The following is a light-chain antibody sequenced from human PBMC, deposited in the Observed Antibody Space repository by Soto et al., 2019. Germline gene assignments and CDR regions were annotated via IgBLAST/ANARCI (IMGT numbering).Light chain of an antibody. J-gene: IGLJ3*02. Sequence: QLVLTQSPSASASLGASVKLTCTLSSGHSNYDIAWHQQQPEKGPQYLMKVNTDGSHSKGDGVPDRFSGSSSGAERYLTISSLQSEDEADYYCQTWGAGIWVFGGGTKLTVL. CDR1: SGHSNYD. CDR2: VNTDGSH. V-gene: IGLV4-69*02. CDR3: QTWGAGIWV.